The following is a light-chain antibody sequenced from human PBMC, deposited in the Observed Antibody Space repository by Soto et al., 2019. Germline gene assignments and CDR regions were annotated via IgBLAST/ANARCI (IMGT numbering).Light chain of an antibody. CDR1: SSDVGAYNY. CDR3: CSYTSRSTYV. J-gene: IGLJ1*01. Sequence: QSVLTQPASVSGSPGQSITISCTGTSSDVGAYNYVSWYQQHPGKAPKLMIYDVSNRPSGVSDRLFGSKSGNTASLSISGLQAEDEADYYCCSYTSRSTYVFGTGTKSPS. CDR2: DVS. V-gene: IGLV2-14*01.